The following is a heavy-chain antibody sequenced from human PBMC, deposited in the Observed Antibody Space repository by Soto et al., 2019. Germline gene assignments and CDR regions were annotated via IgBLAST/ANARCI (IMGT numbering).Heavy chain of an antibody. CDR3: ARDGQWLPRDGLRSSYYFDY. V-gene: IGHV3-33*01. J-gene: IGHJ4*02. D-gene: IGHD6-19*01. Sequence: QVQLVESGGGVVQPGRSLRLSCAASGFNFSSYVMHWVRQAPGKGLVWVAVIWYDGGNKYYADSVKGRFTISRDNSKNTLYLQMNSLRAEDTAVYYCARDGQWLPRDGLRSSYYFDYWGQGTLVTVSS. CDR1: GFNFSSYV. CDR2: IWYDGGNK.